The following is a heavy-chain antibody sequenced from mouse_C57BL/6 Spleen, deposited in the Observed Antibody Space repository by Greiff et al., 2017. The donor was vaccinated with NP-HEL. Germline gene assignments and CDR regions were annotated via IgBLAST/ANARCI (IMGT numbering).Heavy chain of an antibody. Sequence: QVQLKESGAELVRPGASVTLSCKASGYTFTDYEMHWVKQTPVHGLEWIGAIDPETGGTAYNQKFKGKAILTADKSSSTAYMELRSLTSEDSAVYYCTRDGYGSSYGYFDYWGQGTTLTVSS. V-gene: IGHV1-15*01. CDR3: TRDGYGSSYGYFDY. J-gene: IGHJ2*01. CDR1: GYTFTDYE. CDR2: IDPETGGT. D-gene: IGHD1-1*01.